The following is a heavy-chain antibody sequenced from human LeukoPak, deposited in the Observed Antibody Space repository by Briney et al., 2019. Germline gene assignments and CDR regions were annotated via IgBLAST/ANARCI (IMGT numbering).Heavy chain of an antibody. CDR2: INHSGST. Sequence: SETLSLTCAVYGGSFSGYYWSWIRQPPGKGLEWIGEINHSGSTNYNPSLKSRVTISVDTSKNQFSLKLSSVTAEDTAVYYCARGQGRRDAFDIWGQGTMVTVSS. J-gene: IGHJ3*02. CDR1: GGSFSGYY. V-gene: IGHV4-34*01. CDR3: ARGQGRRDAFDI. D-gene: IGHD1-1*01.